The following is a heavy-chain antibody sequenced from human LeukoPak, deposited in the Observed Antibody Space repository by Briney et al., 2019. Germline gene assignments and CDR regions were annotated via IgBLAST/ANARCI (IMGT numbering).Heavy chain of an antibody. J-gene: IGHJ4*02. CDR1: GESLNSYY. CDR2: IYESETT. Sequence: SETLSLTCAVYGESLNSYYWSWVRQPPGEGLEWIGEIYESETTKYNPSLKSRVAISMVPSKQQFSLRLSSVTAADTAVYYCARGAWATRLASWGLGTPVIVSS. V-gene: IGHV4-34*01. D-gene: IGHD2-15*01. CDR3: ARGAWATRLAS.